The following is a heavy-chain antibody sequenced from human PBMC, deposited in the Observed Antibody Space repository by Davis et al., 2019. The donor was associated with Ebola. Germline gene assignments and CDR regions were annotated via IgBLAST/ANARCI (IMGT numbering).Heavy chain of an antibody. CDR1: GGSFSGYY. CDR2: INHSGST. V-gene: IGHV4-34*01. CDR3: ARGPGLYNSGWYLNY. D-gene: IGHD6-19*01. Sequence: MPGGSLTLSCAVYGGSFSGYYWSWIRQPPGKGLEWIGEINHSGSTNYNPSLKSRVTISADTSKNQFSLRLSSVTAADTAVYYCARGPGLYNSGWYLNYWGQGTLVTVSS. J-gene: IGHJ4*02.